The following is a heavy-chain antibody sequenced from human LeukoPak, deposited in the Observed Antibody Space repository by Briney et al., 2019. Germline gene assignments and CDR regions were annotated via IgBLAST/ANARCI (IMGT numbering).Heavy chain of an antibody. CDR2: IYYSGST. Sequence: SETLSLTCTVSGGSISSYYWSWIRQPPGKGLEWIGYIYYSGSTNYNPSLKSRVTISVDTSKNQFSLKLSSVTAADTAVYYCARHSPYSSSPGLRWFDPWGQGTLVTVSS. D-gene: IGHD6-13*01. CDR1: GGSISSYY. J-gene: IGHJ5*02. CDR3: ARHSPYSSSPGLRWFDP. V-gene: IGHV4-59*08.